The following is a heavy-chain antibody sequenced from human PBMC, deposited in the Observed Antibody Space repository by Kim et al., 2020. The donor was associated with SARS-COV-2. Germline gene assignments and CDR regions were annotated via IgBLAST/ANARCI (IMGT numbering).Heavy chain of an antibody. V-gene: IGHV3-23*01. CDR2: ST. Sequence: STFYTESVTGRVTISRDNSKNALDVQMNSLRVEDSAIYDCAKLGPDDPVDYWGPGALVTVSS. CDR3: AKLGPDDPVDY. D-gene: IGHD1-1*01. J-gene: IGHJ4*02.